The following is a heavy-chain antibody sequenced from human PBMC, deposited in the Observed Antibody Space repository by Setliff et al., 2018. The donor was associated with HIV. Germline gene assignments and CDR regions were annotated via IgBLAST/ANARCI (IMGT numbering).Heavy chain of an antibody. J-gene: IGHJ6*02. CDR1: GFTFSNYA. CDR2: ISSSGNTI. CDR3: AYYSLGSFYLGYYYYHGMDV. Sequence: GGSLRLSCAASGFTFSNYAMSWGRQAPGRGLEWISHISSSGNTIYYADSVRGRFTISRDNAKNSLYLQMIGLRAEDTAVYYCAYYSLGSFYLGYYYYHGMDVWGLGTTVTVSS. D-gene: IGHD3-10*01. V-gene: IGHV3-48*03.